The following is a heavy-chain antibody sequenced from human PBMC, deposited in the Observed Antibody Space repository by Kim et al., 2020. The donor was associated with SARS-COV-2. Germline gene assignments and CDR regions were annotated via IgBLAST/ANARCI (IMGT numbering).Heavy chain of an antibody. Sequence: GGSLRLSCAASGFTFSSYWMTWVRQAPGKGLEWVGNVKEDGSDKYYVDSVKGRFTISKDNAKGSGYLQMNNLRVEDTAVYYCARDSTGYHPLDYWGHGILVTVSS. V-gene: IGHV3-7*01. CDR1: GFTFSSYW. CDR3: ARDSTGYHPLDY. CDR2: VKEDGSDK. D-gene: IGHD6-19*01. J-gene: IGHJ4*01.